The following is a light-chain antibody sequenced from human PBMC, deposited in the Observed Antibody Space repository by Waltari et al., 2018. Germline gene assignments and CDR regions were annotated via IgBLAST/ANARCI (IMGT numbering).Light chain of an antibody. J-gene: IGKJ5*01. CDR2: WAS. V-gene: IGKV4-1*01. CDR3: QQYYSTIT. CDR1: QSVLYNSNNKNY. Sequence: DIVMTQSPDSLAVSLGERATINCKSSQSVLYNSNNKNYLAWYKQKPGQPPQLLIYWASTRESGVPDRFSGSGSGTDFTLTISSLQAEDVAVYYCQQYYSTITFGQGTRLEIK.